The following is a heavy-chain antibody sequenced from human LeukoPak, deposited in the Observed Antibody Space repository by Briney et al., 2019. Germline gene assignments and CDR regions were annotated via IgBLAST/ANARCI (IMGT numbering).Heavy chain of an antibody. CDR1: GFTVSTNY. V-gene: IGHV3-66*01. D-gene: IGHD4-17*01. CDR3: ARMQSTTVTAIDY. Sequence: GGSLRLSCAASGFTVSTNYLSWVRQAPGKGLEWVSIIYTGGSTYYADSVKGRFIISRDNSKSTVYLQMNSLRGEDTAVYYCARMQSTTVTAIDYWGQGTLVTVSS. CDR2: IYTGGST. J-gene: IGHJ4*02.